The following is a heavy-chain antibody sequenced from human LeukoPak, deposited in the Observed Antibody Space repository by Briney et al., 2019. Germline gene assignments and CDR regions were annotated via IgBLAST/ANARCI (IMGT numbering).Heavy chain of an antibody. D-gene: IGHD1-14*01. CDR1: GFTLSSYA. CDR3: AKGRNEVLAAFDI. Sequence: GGSLRLSCAASGFTLSSYAMSWVRQAPGKGLEWVSAISGSGGSTYYADSVKGRFTISRDNSKNTLYLQMNSLRAEDTAVYYCAKGRNEVLAAFDIWGQGTMVTVSS. CDR2: ISGSGGST. J-gene: IGHJ3*02. V-gene: IGHV3-23*01.